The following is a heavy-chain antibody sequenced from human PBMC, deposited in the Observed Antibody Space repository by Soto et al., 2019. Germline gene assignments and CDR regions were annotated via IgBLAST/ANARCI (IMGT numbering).Heavy chain of an antibody. CDR3: ARDWVSMDILTGLIYSYSGMDV. Sequence: PSETLSLTCTVSGGSINDYYWSWIRQPPGKGLEWIGYIYYNGHTSYTPSLKSRLAISVDTSKNQFSLRLRSVTAADTAVYYCARDWVSMDILTGLIYSYSGMDVWGQGTTVTVSS. D-gene: IGHD3-9*01. V-gene: IGHV4-59*01. CDR2: IYYNGHT. J-gene: IGHJ6*02. CDR1: GGSINDYY.